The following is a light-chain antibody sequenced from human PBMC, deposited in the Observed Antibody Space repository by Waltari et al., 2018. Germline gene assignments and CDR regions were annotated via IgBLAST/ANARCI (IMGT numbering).Light chain of an antibody. CDR1: SGPSSNV. CDR3: QTWGTGIWV. CDR2: VNSDGSH. J-gene: IGLJ3*02. V-gene: IGLV4-69*01. Sequence: QLVLTQSPSASASLGASVKLTFTLSSGPSSNVVSWHQQQPEKGPRYLMKVNSDGSHTQGDGIPDRFSGSSSGAERYLTIPSPQSDDEADYYCQTWGTGIWVFGGGTRLTVL.